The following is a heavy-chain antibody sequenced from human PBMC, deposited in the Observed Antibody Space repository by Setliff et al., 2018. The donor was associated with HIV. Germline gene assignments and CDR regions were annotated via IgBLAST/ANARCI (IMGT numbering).Heavy chain of an antibody. CDR1: GDTFSNYA. Sequence: SVKVSCKASGDTFSNYAISWVRQAPGQGLEWMGGIIPFLGMGDFAQKFQGRVTMTADESTSTAYMELSSLRSDDTAVYYCGASQDSYSYLGYYYSGVNVWGQGTTVTVSS. D-gene: IGHD3-16*01. CDR2: IIPFLGMG. J-gene: IGHJ6*02. V-gene: IGHV1-69*10. CDR3: GASQDSYSYLGYYYSGVNV.